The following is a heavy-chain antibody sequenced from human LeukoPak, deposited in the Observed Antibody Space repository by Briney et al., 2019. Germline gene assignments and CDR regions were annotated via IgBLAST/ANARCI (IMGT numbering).Heavy chain of an antibody. CDR3: ARANGGGAYYPFDH. CDR2: INPYSGAT. CDR1: GYTFTGYY. D-gene: IGHD2-21*02. J-gene: IGHJ4*02. Sequence: ASVRVSCKASGYTFTGYYIHWLRQAPGQGLEWMGWINPYSGATDSAQTFQGRVTVARDTSTTTAYMELNRLTSDDAAVYYCARANGGGAYYPFDHWGQGTLDAVSS. V-gene: IGHV1-2*02.